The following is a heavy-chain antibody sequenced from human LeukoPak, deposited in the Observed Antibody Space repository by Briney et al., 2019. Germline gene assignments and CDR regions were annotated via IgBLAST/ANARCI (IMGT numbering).Heavy chain of an antibody. V-gene: IGHV4-34*01. CDR1: GGSFSGYY. CDR3: ARVWWGFGSYNWFDP. CDR2: INHSGST. J-gene: IGHJ5*02. D-gene: IGHD3-10*01. Sequence: PSETLSLTCAVYGGSFSGYYWSWIRQPPGKGLEWIGEINHSGSTNYNPSLKSRVTISVDTSKNQFSLKLSSVTAADTAVYYCARVWWGFGSYNWFDPWGQGTLVTVSS.